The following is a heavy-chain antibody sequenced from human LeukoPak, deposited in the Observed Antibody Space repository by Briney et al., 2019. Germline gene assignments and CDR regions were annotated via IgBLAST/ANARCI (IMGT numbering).Heavy chain of an antibody. J-gene: IGHJ4*02. CDR1: GFIFSNYA. Sequence: GGSLRLSCAASGFIFSNYAMSWVRQAPGKGLEWVSAIDSTGAYTWYADSVKGRFTISKDSSKTILYLQMNSLRAEDAAVYFCAKGTSGSCYSGENYWGQGTLVTVSS. D-gene: IGHD2-15*01. CDR3: AKGTSGSCYSGENY. V-gene: IGHV3-23*01. CDR2: IDSTGAYT.